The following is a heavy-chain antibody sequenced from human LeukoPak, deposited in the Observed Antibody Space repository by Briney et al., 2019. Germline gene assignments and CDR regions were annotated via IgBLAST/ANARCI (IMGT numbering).Heavy chain of an antibody. CDR1: GFTFNTYC. Sequence: GGSLRLSCAGSGFTFNTYCMHWVRQAPGKGQVWVSRINGDASSTNYADSVKGRFTISRDNAKNTLYLQMDNLRAEDTAVYYCARGLATGHSYWGQGTLATVSS. V-gene: IGHV3-74*01. CDR2: INGDASST. J-gene: IGHJ4*02. CDR3: ARGLATGHSY. D-gene: IGHD1-1*01.